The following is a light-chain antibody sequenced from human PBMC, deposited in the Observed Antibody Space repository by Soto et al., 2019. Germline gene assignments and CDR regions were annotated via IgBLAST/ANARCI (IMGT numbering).Light chain of an antibody. CDR1: QSVTGN. CDR3: QQYNSWPPLT. Sequence: EIVMTQSPATLSVSPGEGATLSCRASQSVTGNLAWYQQKPGQAPRLLIYAASTRATGIPARFSGSGSGTEFTLTISSLQSEDFAVYYCQQYNSWPPLTFGGGTKVDIK. V-gene: IGKV3-15*01. J-gene: IGKJ4*01. CDR2: AAS.